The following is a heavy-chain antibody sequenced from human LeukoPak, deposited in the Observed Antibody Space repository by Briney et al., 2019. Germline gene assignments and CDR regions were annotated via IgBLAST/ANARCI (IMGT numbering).Heavy chain of an antibody. V-gene: IGHV4-38-2*01. Sequence: SETLSLTCAVSGYSISSGYYWGWIRQPPGKGLEWIGSIYHSGSTYYNPSLKSRVTISVDTSKNQFSLKLSSVTAADTAVYYCARAAHYGSGSIDAFDIWGQGQWSPSLQ. CDR2: IYHSGST. D-gene: IGHD3-10*01. J-gene: IGHJ3*02. CDR3: ARAAHYGSGSIDAFDI. CDR1: GYSISSGYY.